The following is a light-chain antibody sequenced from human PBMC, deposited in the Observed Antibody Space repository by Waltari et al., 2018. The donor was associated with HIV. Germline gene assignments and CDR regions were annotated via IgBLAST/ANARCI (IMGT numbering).Light chain of an antibody. V-gene: IGKV4-1*01. CDR3: QQYYSTPPYS. Sequence: DIVMTQSPDSLAVSLGERATIYCTSSQSVLYSSNNKNYLAWYQQKPGQPPKLLIYWAATRESGVPDRFSGSGSGTDFTLTISSLQAEDVAVYYCQQYYSTPPYSFGQGTKLEIK. CDR2: WAA. CDR1: QSVLYSSNNKNY. J-gene: IGKJ2*03.